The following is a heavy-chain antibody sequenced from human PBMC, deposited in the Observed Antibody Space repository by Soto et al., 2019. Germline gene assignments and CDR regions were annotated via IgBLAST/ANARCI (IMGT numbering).Heavy chain of an antibody. D-gene: IGHD6-6*01. CDR1: GDSVSSVNYY. J-gene: IGHJ5*01. Sequence: PSETLSLTCTVSGDSVSSVNYYWNWIRQPPGKGLEWIGYIYYSGSTYYNPSLKSRVTISIDTSKNQFSLKVNSVTAADTAVYYCARAEYSSSSVDWFDPWGQGTLVTVSS. V-gene: IGHV4-61*01. CDR3: ARAEYSSSSVDWFDP. CDR2: IYYSGST.